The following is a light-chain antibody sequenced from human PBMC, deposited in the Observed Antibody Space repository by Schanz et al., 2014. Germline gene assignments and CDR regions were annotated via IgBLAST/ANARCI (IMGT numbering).Light chain of an antibody. V-gene: IGKV3-11*01. J-gene: IGKJ2*01. CDR2: DAS. CDR1: QSVDIS. CDR3: QQYHTSPYT. Sequence: EIVLTQSPATLSLSPGERATLSCRASQSVDISLAWYQHKPGQSPRVLIYDASKRATGIPARFSGSGSGTDFTLTISSLQSEDFAVYYCQQYHTSPYTFGQGTKLEIK.